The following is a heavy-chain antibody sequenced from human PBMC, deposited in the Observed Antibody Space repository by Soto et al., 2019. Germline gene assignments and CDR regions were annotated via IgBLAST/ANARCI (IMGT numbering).Heavy chain of an antibody. V-gene: IGHV3-7*01. CDR3: ATAIEAPFNNYDY. J-gene: IGHJ4*02. CDR1: GFTFSNYW. CDR2: IKEDASEK. Sequence: EVQLVESGGDLVQPGGSLSLSCVASGFTFSNYWMNWVRQAPGMGLEWVAGIKEDASEKNYVDSVKGRFSISRDNAKNSLFLQLNSLRSEHTAVYYCATAIEAPFNNYDYWGQGTLVTVSS.